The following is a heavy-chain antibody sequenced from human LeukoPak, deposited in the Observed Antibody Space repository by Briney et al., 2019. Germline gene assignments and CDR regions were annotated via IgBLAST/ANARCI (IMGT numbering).Heavy chain of an antibody. D-gene: IGHD6-13*01. CDR1: GFTFSSYE. J-gene: IGHJ4*02. CDR2: ISSSGSTI. Sequence: GGSLRLSCAASGFTFSSYEMNWVRQAPGKGLEWVSYISSSGSTIYYADSVKGRFTISRDNAKNSLYLQITSLTAEDTAVYYCARDSPGIAAAGLYYFDYWGQGTLVTVSS. V-gene: IGHV3-48*03. CDR3: ARDSPGIAAAGLYYFDY.